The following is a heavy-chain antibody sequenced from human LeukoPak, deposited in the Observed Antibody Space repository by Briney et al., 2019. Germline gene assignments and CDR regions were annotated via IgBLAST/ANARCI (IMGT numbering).Heavy chain of an antibody. CDR2: ISDSGSIL. J-gene: IGHJ4*02. CDR1: GFSFSDHY. CDR3: ARVIRFLEWWPPDY. Sequence: GGSLRLSCATSGFSFSDHYMSWIRQAPGKGLEWVSYISDSGSILDYANSVKGRFTVSRDNAKNSLYLQMDSLRLEDTALYYCARVIRFLEWWPPDYWGQGTLVTVSS. V-gene: IGHV3-11*04. D-gene: IGHD3-3*01.